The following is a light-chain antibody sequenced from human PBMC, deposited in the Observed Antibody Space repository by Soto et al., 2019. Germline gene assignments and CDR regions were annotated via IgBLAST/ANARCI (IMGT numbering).Light chain of an antibody. CDR3: ATWDSALSAGV. Sequence: QSVLTQPPSMSAAPGQMVAISCSGTSSNIGDNSVSWYQHFPGTAPKVLIYDNNRRPSGIPDRFSGSKSGTSATLTIIGLQTGDEADYYCATWDSALSAGVFGGGTKLNVL. V-gene: IGLV1-51*01. CDR1: SSNIGDNS. J-gene: IGLJ3*02. CDR2: DNN.